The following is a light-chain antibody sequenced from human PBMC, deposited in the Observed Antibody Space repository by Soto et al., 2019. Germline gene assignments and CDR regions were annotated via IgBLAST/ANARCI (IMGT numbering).Light chain of an antibody. V-gene: IGLV1-40*01. CDR3: SSYAGSDNFVL. J-gene: IGLJ2*01. Sequence: QSVLTQPPSVSGAPGQRVTISCTGSSSNIGAGYDVHWYQQVTGTAPKLLIYVNNNRPSGVPDRFSGSKSGTSASLVITGLQAEDEADYYCSSYAGSDNFVLFGGGTKVTVL. CDR2: VNN. CDR1: SSNIGAGYD.